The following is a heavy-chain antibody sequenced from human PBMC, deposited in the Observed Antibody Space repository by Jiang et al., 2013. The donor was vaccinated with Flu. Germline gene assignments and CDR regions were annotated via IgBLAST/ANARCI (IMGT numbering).Heavy chain of an antibody. CDR3: ARDISPAGRTASGY. Sequence: TSYAQKFQGRVTMTRDTSTSTVYMELSSLRSEDTAVYYCARDISPAGRTASGYWGQGTLVTVSS. D-gene: IGHD2-15*01. J-gene: IGHJ4*02. V-gene: IGHV1-46*01. CDR2: T.